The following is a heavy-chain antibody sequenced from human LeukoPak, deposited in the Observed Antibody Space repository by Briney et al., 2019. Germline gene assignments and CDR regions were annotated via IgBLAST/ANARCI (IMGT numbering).Heavy chain of an antibody. D-gene: IGHD3-10*01. CDR2: MYFGGST. J-gene: IGHJ4*02. Sequence: SETLSLTCTVSGGSISSSSYYWGWIRQPPGKGLEWIGTMYFGGSTNYNPSLKSRVTMSVDTSKNQFSLKLSSVAAADTAMYYCARLLRGYHGSGSYDYFDNWGQGTLVTVSS. CDR1: GGSISSSSYY. CDR3: ARLLRGYHGSGSYDYFDN. V-gene: IGHV4-39*07.